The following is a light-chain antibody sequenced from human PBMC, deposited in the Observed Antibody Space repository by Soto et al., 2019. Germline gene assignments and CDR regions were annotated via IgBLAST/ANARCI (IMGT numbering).Light chain of an antibody. CDR2: SDS. CDR3: QVWDSRTDHVI. CDR1: NIGDKS. V-gene: IGLV3-21*04. J-gene: IGLJ2*01. Sequence: SYELTQPPSLSVAPGKTAMISCEGDNIGDKSVHWYQQKPGQAPVLVIYSDSDRASGIPERVSGSNSGNLATLTISRVEAGDEADYYCQVWDSRTDHVIFGGGTKLTVL.